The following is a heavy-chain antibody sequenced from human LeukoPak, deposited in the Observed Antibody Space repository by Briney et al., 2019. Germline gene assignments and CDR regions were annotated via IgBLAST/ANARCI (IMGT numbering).Heavy chain of an antibody. D-gene: IGHD2-2*01. V-gene: IGHV3-23*01. Sequence: GRSLRLSCAASGFTFSSYAMSWVRQAPGKGLEWVSAISGSGGSTYYADSVKGRFTISRDNSKNTLYLQMNSLRAEDTAVYYCAKPDCSSPSCFTYDYWGQGTLVTVSS. CDR2: ISGSGGST. J-gene: IGHJ4*02. CDR1: GFTFSSYA. CDR3: AKPDCSSPSCFTYDY.